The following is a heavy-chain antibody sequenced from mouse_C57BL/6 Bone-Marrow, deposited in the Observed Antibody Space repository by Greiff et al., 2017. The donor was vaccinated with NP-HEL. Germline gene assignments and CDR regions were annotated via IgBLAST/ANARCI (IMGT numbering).Heavy chain of an antibody. Sequence: QVQLQQPGAELVKPGASVKLSCTASGYTFTSYWMHWVKQRPGQGLEWIGMIHTNSGSTNYNEKVKSKATLTVDKSSSTAYMQLSSLTSEDAAVYDCARRPLPITFDFDYWGKGTTLTVSS. V-gene: IGHV1-64*01. CDR2: IHTNSGST. J-gene: IGHJ2*01. D-gene: IGHD1-1*01. CDR3: ARRPLPITFDFDY. CDR1: GYTFTSYW.